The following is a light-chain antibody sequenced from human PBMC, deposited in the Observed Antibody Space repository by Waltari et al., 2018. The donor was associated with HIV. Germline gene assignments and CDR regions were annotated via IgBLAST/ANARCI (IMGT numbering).Light chain of an antibody. CDR1: TGAVTSGNP. V-gene: IGLV7-43*01. J-gene: IGLJ1*01. CDR2: STS. CDR3: LLYYGGVQRYV. Sequence: QTVVTQEPSLTVSPGGTVTLTCASSTGAVTSGNPPNWFQQKPGQAPRGLIYSTSSKNSWTPARFSGSLLGGKAALTLSGVQPEDEAEYYCLLYYGGVQRYVFGTGTKVTVL.